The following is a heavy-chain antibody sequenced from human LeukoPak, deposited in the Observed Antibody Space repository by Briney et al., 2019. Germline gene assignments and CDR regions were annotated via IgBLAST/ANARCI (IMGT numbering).Heavy chain of an antibody. V-gene: IGHV4-4*07. D-gene: IGHD3-10*01. Sequence: SETLSLNCTVSSCTINRYHWSWIRQPAGKGLEWIGRISTSGSTNYNLSLESRVTMSVVTSKNQFSLKLSSVTGAGAAVYYCACPGAGDLDYWGQGTLVTVSS. CDR2: ISTSGST. J-gene: IGHJ4*02. CDR3: ACPGAGDLDY. CDR1: SCTINRYH.